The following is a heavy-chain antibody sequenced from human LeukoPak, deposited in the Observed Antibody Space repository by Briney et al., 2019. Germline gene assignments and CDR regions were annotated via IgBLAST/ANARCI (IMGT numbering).Heavy chain of an antibody. Sequence: GGSLRLSCAASGFTFSTCGMHWVRQAPGKGLEWVAVIWYDGSNKYYADSVEGRFTISRDNSKNTLYLQMNSLRAEDTAVYYCARPLDSSNNYFDYWGQGTLVTVSA. J-gene: IGHJ4*02. CDR3: ARPLDSSNNYFDY. D-gene: IGHD6-13*01. CDR2: IWYDGSNK. CDR1: GFTFSTCG. V-gene: IGHV3-33*01.